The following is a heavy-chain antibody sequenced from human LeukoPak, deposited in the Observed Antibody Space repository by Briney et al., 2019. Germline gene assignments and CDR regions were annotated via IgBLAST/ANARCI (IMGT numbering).Heavy chain of an antibody. CDR2: VNPTSGIS. J-gene: IGHJ4*02. V-gene: IGHV1-46*01. Sequence: ASVKVSCKASGYTFTTFYIHWVRQAPGQGLEWMGKVNPTSGISTYAQEFQGRVTMTRDTSTSTGYMELSSLRSDDAAVYFCARERGYCSGSACYGSDYWGQGTLVTVSS. CDR3: ARERGYCSGSACYGSDY. CDR1: GYTFTTFY. D-gene: IGHD2-2*01.